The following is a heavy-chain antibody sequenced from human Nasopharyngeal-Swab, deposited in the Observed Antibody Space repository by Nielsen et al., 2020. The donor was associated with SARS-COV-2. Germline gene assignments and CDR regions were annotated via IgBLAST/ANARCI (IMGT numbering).Heavy chain of an antibody. CDR2: IWFDGGSD. CDR3: VRAFNWNDAFDY. Sequence: VRQAPGKGLEWVAVIWFDGGSDYYADSVKGRFTVSRDNSRNRLYLQMDSLGAEDSAVYYCVRAFNWNDAFDYCGQGTLVTVSS. D-gene: IGHD1-1*01. V-gene: IGHV3-33*01. J-gene: IGHJ4*02.